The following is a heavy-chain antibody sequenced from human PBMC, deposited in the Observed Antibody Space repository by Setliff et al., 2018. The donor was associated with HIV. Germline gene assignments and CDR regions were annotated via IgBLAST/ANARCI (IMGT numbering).Heavy chain of an antibody. D-gene: IGHD2-21*02. CDR2: IYHSGST. CDR3: ARHDCGGDCSINWFDP. J-gene: IGHJ5*02. V-gene: IGHV4-38-2*01. CDR1: GYSLSSDYY. Sequence: TSETLSLTCAVSGYSLSSDYYWGWIRQPPGKGLEWIASIYHSGSTYYNPSLKSRVIISVDTSKNQFSLKLNSVTAADTAVYYCARHDCGGDCSINWFDPWGQGTLVTVSS.